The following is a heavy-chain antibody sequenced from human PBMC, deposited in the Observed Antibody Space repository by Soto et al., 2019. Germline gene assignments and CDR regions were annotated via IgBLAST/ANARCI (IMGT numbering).Heavy chain of an antibody. J-gene: IGHJ5*02. CDR2: ISTSGGGT. CDR3: ARGDRSSGWIS. D-gene: IGHD6-19*01. CDR1: GYSFSSYA. V-gene: IGHV3-23*01. Sequence: GGSLRLSCAASGYSFSSYAMSWVRQAPGKGPEWVSAISTSGGGTYYADSVRGRFTVSRDNSKNTLYLQMNSLRAEDTALYYCARGDRSSGWISWGLGTLVTVSS.